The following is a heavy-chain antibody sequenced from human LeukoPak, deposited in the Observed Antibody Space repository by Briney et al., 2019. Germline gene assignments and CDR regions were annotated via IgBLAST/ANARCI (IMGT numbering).Heavy chain of an antibody. CDR1: GFTFSSYA. D-gene: IGHD5-12*01. V-gene: IGHV3-23*01. Sequence: PGGSLRLSCAASGFTFSSYAMSWVRQAPGKGLEWVSAISGSGGSTYYADSVKGRFTISRDNAKNSLYLQMNSLRAEDTAVYYCARYSDAFDIWGQGTMVTVSS. CDR3: ARYSDAFDI. CDR2: ISGSGGST. J-gene: IGHJ3*02.